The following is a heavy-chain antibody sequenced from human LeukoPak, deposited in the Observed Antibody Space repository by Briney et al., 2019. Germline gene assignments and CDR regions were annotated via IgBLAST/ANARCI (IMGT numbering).Heavy chain of an antibody. Sequence: PSGTLSLTCAVSGGSISSSNWWSWIRQPPGKGLEWIGEINHSGSTNYNPSLKSRVTISVDTSKNQFSLKLSSVTAADTAVYYCARGKQQLGRLGGWFDPWGQGTLVTVSS. J-gene: IGHJ5*02. CDR2: INHSGST. CDR1: GGSISSSNW. V-gene: IGHV4-4*02. D-gene: IGHD6-13*01. CDR3: ARGKQQLGRLGGWFDP.